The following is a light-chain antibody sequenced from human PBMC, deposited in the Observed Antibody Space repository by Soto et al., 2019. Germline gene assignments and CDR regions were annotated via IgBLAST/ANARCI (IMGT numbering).Light chain of an antibody. CDR2: GAS. CDR3: QQYGTSPWT. V-gene: IGKV3-20*01. J-gene: IGKJ1*01. Sequence: EIVLTQSPGTLSLSPGERATLSCRASQSVTSSYLAWYQQKPGQAPRLLIYGASSRATGLPDRFSGSGSGTDFTLTVSRLEPEDFAVYYCQQYGTSPWTFGQGTKVEI. CDR1: QSVTSSY.